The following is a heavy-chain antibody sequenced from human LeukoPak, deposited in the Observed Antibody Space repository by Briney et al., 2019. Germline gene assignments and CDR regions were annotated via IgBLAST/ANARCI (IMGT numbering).Heavy chain of an antibody. CDR3: ARDRANLRKTTVTTYYYYYGMDV. V-gene: IGHV3-30*04. Sequence: PGGSLRLPWAASGSTFKSYSMHWVRQAPGKGLELGAVISYDGNNKYYADSVKGRFTISRDNSKNTLYLQMNSLRAEDTAVYYCARDRANLRKTTVTTYYYYYGMDVWGQGTTVTVSS. CDR2: ISYDGNNK. D-gene: IGHD4-17*01. CDR1: GSTFKSYS. J-gene: IGHJ6*02.